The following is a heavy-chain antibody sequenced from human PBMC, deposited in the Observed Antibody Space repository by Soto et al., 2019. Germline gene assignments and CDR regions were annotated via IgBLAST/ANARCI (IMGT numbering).Heavy chain of an antibody. D-gene: IGHD3-10*02. CDR1: GFTFKPYW. CDR2: IKPDGSEE. V-gene: IGHV3-7*04. Sequence: EVQLVESGGGLVQPGGSLRLSCAGSGFTFKPYWMSWVRQDPGKGLEWVANIKPDGSEENYVDSLMGLFTISRANAKNAMNPEVNILRAEDTAVYYCGRVALRGGYYVVDYWVQGPLVTVSS. CDR3: GRVALRGGYYVVDY. J-gene: IGHJ4*02.